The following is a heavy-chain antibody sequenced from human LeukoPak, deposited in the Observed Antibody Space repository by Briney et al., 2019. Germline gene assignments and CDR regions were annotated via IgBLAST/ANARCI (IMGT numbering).Heavy chain of an antibody. CDR3: AQGSGWQKQVY. D-gene: IGHD6-19*01. CDR2: IYHSAST. V-gene: IGHV4-4*02. CDR1: GGSITNSNW. Sequence: SETLSLTGAVSGGSITNSNWWSWVRQPPGKGLEWIGEIYHSASTSYNPSLKSRVTISVDESKNQFSLKVNSVTAADTAVYYCAQGSGWQKQVYWGQGILVTVSS. J-gene: IGHJ4*02.